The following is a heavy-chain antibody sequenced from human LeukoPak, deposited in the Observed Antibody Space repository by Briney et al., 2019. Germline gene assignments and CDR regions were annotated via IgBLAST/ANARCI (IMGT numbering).Heavy chain of an antibody. D-gene: IGHD5-18*01. CDR3: AKDQNLYSYGSAHFDY. CDR2: IKQDGSVK. J-gene: IGHJ4*02. V-gene: IGHV3-7*03. CDR1: GFTFSTYW. Sequence: PGGSLRLSCVVSGFTFSTYWMSWVRQAPGKGLECVATIKQDGSVKNYGDSVQGRFTISRDNAKNSLYLQMNSLRAEDTAVYYCAKDQNLYSYGSAHFDYWGQGTLVTVSS.